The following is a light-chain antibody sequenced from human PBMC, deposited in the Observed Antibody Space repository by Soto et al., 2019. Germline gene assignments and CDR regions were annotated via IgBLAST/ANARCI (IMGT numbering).Light chain of an antibody. V-gene: IGKV3-11*01. CDR2: DAS. J-gene: IGKJ1*01. CDR1: QSVSSY. CDR3: QQRNYWPRT. Sequence: EIVLTQSPATLSLSPGERATLSCRASQSVSSYLTWYQQKRGQAPRFLIYDASNRATGIPARFSGSGSGTDFTLTISSLEPEDFAVYYCQQRNYWPRTFGQGTKVEIK.